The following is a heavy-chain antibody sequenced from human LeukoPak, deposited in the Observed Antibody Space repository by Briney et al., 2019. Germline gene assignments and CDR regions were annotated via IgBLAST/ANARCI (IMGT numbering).Heavy chain of an antibody. CDR3: ARAGHVITMMVVLDAFDI. J-gene: IGHJ3*02. Sequence: PGGSLRLSCAASGFTFSSYEMNWVRQAPGKGLEWLSYISSSGSTIYYADSVKGRFTISRDNAKSSLYLQMNTLRAEDTAVYYCARAGHVITMMVVLDAFDIWGQGTMVTVSS. CDR1: GFTFSSYE. V-gene: IGHV3-48*03. D-gene: IGHD3-22*01. CDR2: ISSSGSTI.